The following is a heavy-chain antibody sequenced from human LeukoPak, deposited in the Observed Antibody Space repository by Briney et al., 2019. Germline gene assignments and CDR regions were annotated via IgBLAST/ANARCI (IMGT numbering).Heavy chain of an antibody. Sequence: GRSLRLSCAASGFTFSSYAMHWVRQAPGKGLEWVAVISYDGSNKYYADSVKGRFTISRDNSKNTLYLQMNSLRAEDTAVYYCASLPAAAYYFDYWGQGTLVTVSS. V-gene: IGHV3-30-3*02. J-gene: IGHJ4*02. D-gene: IGHD2-2*01. CDR1: GFTFSSYA. CDR3: ASLPAAAYYFDY. CDR2: ISYDGSNK.